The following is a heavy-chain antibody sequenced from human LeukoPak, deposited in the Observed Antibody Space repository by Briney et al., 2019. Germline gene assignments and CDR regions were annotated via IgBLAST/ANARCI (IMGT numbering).Heavy chain of an antibody. V-gene: IGHV3-66*01. CDR3: AIGPKIVDRDY. Sequence: GGSLRLSCAASGFTVSSKYMSWVRQAPGKGLEWVSDIYSGGSTYYTVSVKCIFTIPRDNSKHTLYLQMDSLRAEGTAVYYCAIGPKIVDRDYWRQGTLLTVSS. CDR2: IYSGGST. J-gene: IGHJ4*02. CDR1: GFTVSSKY. D-gene: IGHD2-21*01.